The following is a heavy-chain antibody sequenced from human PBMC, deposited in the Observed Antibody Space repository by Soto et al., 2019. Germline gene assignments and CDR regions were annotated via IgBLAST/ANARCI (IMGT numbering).Heavy chain of an antibody. CDR3: AKDLVPGGYSSSWYEAENFDY. CDR1: GFTFSSYA. V-gene: IGHV3-23*01. CDR2: ISGSGGST. J-gene: IGHJ4*02. D-gene: IGHD6-13*01. Sequence: GGSLRLSCAASGFTFSSYAVSWVRQAPGKGLEWVSAISGSGGSTYYADSVKGRFTISRDNSKNTLYLQMNSLRAEDTAVYYCAKDLVPGGYSSSWYEAENFDYWGQGTLVTVSS.